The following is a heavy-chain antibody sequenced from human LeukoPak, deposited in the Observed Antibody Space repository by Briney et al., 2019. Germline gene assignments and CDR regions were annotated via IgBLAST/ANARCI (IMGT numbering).Heavy chain of an antibody. CDR3: ARAVTTYDY. CDR2: ISAYNGNT. D-gene: IGHD4-17*01. J-gene: IGHJ4*02. Sequence: ASVKVSCKASGGTFSNYAISWVRQAPGQGLEWMGWISAYNGNTNYAQKLQGRVTMTTDTSTSTAYMELRSLRSDDTAVYYCARAVTTYDYWGQGTLVTVSS. CDR1: GGTFSNYA. V-gene: IGHV1-18*01.